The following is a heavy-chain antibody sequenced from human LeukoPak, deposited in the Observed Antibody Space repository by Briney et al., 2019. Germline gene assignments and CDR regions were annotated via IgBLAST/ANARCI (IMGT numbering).Heavy chain of an antibody. Sequence: GGSLRLSCAAFGFTFSSYSMNWVRQAPGKGLEWVSSISSSSSYIYYADSVKGRFTISRDNAKNSLYLQMNSLRAEDTAVYYCAREEAYYDILTGYYTSPFFDYWGQGTLVTVSS. J-gene: IGHJ4*02. D-gene: IGHD3-9*01. CDR1: GFTFSSYS. CDR2: ISSSSSYI. V-gene: IGHV3-21*01. CDR3: AREEAYYDILTGYYTSPFFDY.